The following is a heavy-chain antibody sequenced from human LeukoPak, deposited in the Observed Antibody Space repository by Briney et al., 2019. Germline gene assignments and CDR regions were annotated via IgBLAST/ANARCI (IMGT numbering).Heavy chain of an antibody. J-gene: IGHJ3*02. CDR1: GFTFTNAW. CDR3: TTGTVIGI. Sequence: GGSLRLSCAASGFTFTNAWMSWVRQAPGKGLEWVGRIKTNSDGGTTDYAAPVKGRFTISRDDSKNTLYLQMNSVQTEDTAVYYCTTGTVIGIWGQGTMVTVSS. D-gene: IGHD4-17*01. V-gene: IGHV3-15*01. CDR2: IKTNSDGGTT.